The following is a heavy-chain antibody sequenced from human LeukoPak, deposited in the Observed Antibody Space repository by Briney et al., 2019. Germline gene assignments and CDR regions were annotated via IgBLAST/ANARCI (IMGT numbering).Heavy chain of an antibody. J-gene: IGHJ3*02. CDR3: VRGGGRLIGAFDI. CDR1: GFTFGSYW. D-gene: IGHD2-21*02. V-gene: IGHV3-7*01. Sequence: PGGSLTLSCAASGFTFGSYWVNGVRQAPGKGLEWVANIKQYGNERYYVDCAKGRFTISRENAKNSLFWYMQSLRAGYTAFFDCVRGGGRLIGAFDIWGHGTMVTVSS. CDR2: IKQYGNER.